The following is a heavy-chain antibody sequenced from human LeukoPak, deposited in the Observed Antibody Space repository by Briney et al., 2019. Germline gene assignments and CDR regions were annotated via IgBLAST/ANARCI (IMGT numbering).Heavy chain of an antibody. CDR2: INPNSGGT. Sequence: ASVKVSSKAPGYTFTGYYMHWVRQAPGQGLEWMGWINPNSGGTNYAQKFQGWVTMTRDTSISTAYMELSRLRSDDTAVYYCAREGYCSGGSCYRYYFDYWGQGTLVTVSS. D-gene: IGHD2-15*01. CDR1: GYTFTGYY. J-gene: IGHJ4*02. V-gene: IGHV1-2*04. CDR3: AREGYCSGGSCYRYYFDY.